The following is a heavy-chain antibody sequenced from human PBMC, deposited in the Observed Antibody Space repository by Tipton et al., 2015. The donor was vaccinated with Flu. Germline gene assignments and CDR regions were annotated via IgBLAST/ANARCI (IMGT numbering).Heavy chain of an antibody. Sequence: TLSLTCTVSGDSVTSHPYYWSWIRQPPGKGLEWIGFIDRTESPDYSPSLKGRINISIDKSKNQLSLRLDSVTTADTAVYYCTRDRSRWGGASDFWGQGTLVTVSS. V-gene: IGHV4-61*01. CDR1: GDSVTSHPYY. CDR3: TRDRSRWGGASDF. CDR2: IDRTESP. J-gene: IGHJ4*02. D-gene: IGHD5-24*01.